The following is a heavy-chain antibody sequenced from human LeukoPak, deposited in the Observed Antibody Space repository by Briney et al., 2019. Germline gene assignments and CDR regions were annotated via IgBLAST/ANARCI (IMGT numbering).Heavy chain of an antibody. CDR3: ASETTRGYSYGSPTDGFDL. Sequence: GGSLRLSCAASGFTFSSYAMHWVRQAPGKGLEWVAVISYDGSNKYYADSVKGRFTISRDNARKSLFLQMNSLRAEDTAVYYCASETTRGYSYGSPTDGFDLWGQGTMVTVSS. J-gene: IGHJ3*01. V-gene: IGHV3-30*04. CDR2: ISYDGSNK. D-gene: IGHD5-18*01. CDR1: GFTFSSYA.